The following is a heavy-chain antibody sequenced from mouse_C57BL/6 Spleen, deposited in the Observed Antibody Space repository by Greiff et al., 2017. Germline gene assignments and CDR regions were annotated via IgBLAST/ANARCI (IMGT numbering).Heavy chain of an antibody. J-gene: IGHJ1*03. V-gene: IGHV5-4*03. Sequence: EVKLVESGGGLVKPGGSLKLSCAASGFTFSSYAMSWVRQTPDKRLEWVATISDGGSYTYYPDNVKGRFTISRDNAKNNLYRQMSHLNSEDTAMYYCSRGLSPYYGYSYWYFDVWGTGTTVTVSS. CDR1: GFTFSSYA. CDR2: ISDGGSYT. CDR3: SRGLSPYYGYSYWYFDV. D-gene: IGHD2-9*01.